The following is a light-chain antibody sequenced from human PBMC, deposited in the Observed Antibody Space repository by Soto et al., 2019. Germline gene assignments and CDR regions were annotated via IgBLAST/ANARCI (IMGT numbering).Light chain of an antibody. CDR1: QAIRND. CDR3: LQDYIYPWT. V-gene: IGKV1-6*01. J-gene: IGKJ1*01. Sequence: AIPMTQSPSSLSASVGDRVTITCRASQAIRNDLAWYQQKPGKAPNLLIYAVSNLQSGVPSRFSGSGSGTDFTLTISSLQPEDFATYYCLQDYIYPWTFGQGTKVEIK. CDR2: AVS.